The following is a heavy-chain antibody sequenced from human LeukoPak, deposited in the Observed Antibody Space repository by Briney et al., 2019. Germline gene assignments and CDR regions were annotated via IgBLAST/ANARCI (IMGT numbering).Heavy chain of an antibody. CDR1: GFTFTTYW. V-gene: IGHV3-7*01. CDR3: AKSLTTVTTTQKYYFDY. J-gene: IGHJ4*02. CDR2: IKQDGTEK. D-gene: IGHD4-17*01. Sequence: PGGSLRLSCAASGFTFTTYWMSWVRQAPGKGLEWVANIKQDGTEKYYVDSVKGRFTISRDNSKNTLYLQMNSLRAEDTAVYYCAKSLTTVTTTQKYYFDYWGQGTLVTVSS.